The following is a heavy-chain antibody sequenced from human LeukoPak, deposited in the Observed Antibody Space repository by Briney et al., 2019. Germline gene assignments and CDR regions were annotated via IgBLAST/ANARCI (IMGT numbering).Heavy chain of an antibody. CDR3: AGDYGEYYYGMDV. V-gene: IGHV3-33*01. CDR2: IWYDGSNK. Sequence: PGGSLRLSCAASGFTFSSYGMHWVRQAPGKGLEWVAVIWYDGSNKCYADSVKGRFTISRDNSKNTLYLQMNSLRAEDRAVYYCAGDYGEYYYGMDVWGQGTTVTVSS. CDR1: GFTFSSYG. J-gene: IGHJ6*02. D-gene: IGHD4-17*01.